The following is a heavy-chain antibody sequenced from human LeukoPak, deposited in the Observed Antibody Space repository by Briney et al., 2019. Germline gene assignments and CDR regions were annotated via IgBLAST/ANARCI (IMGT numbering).Heavy chain of an antibody. CDR1: GYTFTGYY. J-gene: IGHJ3*02. D-gene: IGHD4-17*01. CDR3: ARDGYGVFDAFDI. V-gene: IGHV1-2*02. Sequence: GASVKVSCKASGYTFTGYYMHWVRQAPGQGLEWMGWINPDSGGTNSAQKFQGRVTLTRDTSISTAYMELSRLRSDDTAVYYCARDGYGVFDAFDIWGQGAVVTVSS. CDR2: INPDSGGT.